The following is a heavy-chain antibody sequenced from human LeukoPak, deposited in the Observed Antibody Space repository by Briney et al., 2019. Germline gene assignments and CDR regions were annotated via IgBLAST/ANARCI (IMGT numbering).Heavy chain of an antibody. Sequence: GGSLRLSCAASGFTFSSYGMHWVRQAPGKGLEWVAFIRYDGSNKYYADSVKGRFTISRDNSKNTLYLQMNSLRAEDTAVYYCAKDLLEYSSSSGNYWGQETLVTVSS. J-gene: IGHJ4*02. CDR2: IRYDGSNK. D-gene: IGHD6-6*01. CDR3: AKDLLEYSSSSGNY. CDR1: GFTFSSYG. V-gene: IGHV3-30*02.